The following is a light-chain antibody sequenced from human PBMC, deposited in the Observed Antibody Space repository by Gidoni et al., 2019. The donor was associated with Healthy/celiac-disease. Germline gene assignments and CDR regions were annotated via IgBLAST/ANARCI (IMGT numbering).Light chain of an antibody. V-gene: IGKV1-39*01. CDR3: QQSYSNPRT. CDR2: NAS. CDR1: QSISSC. Sequence: IQMTQSPSSLSASVGDRVTITCRASQSISSCLNWYQQKPGKAPKLLIYNASSLESGVPSRFSGSGSGTDFTLTISSLQPDDFATYYCQQSYSNPRTFGEGTKVEIK. J-gene: IGKJ4*01.